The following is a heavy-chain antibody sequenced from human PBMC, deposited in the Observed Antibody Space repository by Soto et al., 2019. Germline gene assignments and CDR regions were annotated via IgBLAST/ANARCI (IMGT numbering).Heavy chain of an antibody. J-gene: IGHJ6*03. CDR2: VTWHSGTI. CDR3: AKEMITCGDFNDYYVDV. V-gene: IGHV3-9*01. CDR1: GCTFDQYT. Sequence: EVQLVESGGGLVQPGRSLRLACAASGCTFDQYTMHWVQQAPGKGLQWVSSVTWHSGTIAYADSVKGPFTISRDNAKNSLYPQMNRLRGEDTALYCCAKEMITCGDFNDYYVDVWGNGTTVTVSS. D-gene: IGHD3-16*01.